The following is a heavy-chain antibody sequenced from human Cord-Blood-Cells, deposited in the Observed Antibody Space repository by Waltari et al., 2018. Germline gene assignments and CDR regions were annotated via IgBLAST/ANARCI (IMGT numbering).Heavy chain of an antibody. V-gene: IGHV4-34*01. CDR3: ARGFSVGVPAAISGMDV. Sequence: QVQLQQWGAGLLKPSETLSLTCAVYGGSFSGYYWSWIRQPPGKGLEWIGETNHSGSTNYNPSLKSRVTISVDTSKNQFSLKLSSVTAADTAVYYCARGFSVGVPAAISGMDVWGKGTTVTVSS. CDR2: TNHSGST. J-gene: IGHJ6*04. D-gene: IGHD2-2*02. CDR1: GGSFSGYY.